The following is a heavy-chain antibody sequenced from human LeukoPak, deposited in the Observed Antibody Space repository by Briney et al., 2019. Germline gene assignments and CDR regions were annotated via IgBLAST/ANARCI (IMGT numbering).Heavy chain of an antibody. V-gene: IGHV4-61*02. CDR3: ARTRVVPAALTNWYFDL. Sequence: PSETLSLTCTVSGGSISSGSYYWSWIRQPAGKGLEWIGRIYTSGSTNYNPSLKSRVTISVDTSKNQFSLKLSSVTAADTAVYYCARTRVVPAALTNWYFDLWGRGTLVTVSS. D-gene: IGHD2-2*01. J-gene: IGHJ2*01. CDR1: GGSISSGSYY. CDR2: IYTSGST.